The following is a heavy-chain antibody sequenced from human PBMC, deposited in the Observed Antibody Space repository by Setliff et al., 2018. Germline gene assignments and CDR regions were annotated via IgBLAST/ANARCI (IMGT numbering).Heavy chain of an antibody. J-gene: IGHJ6*02. V-gene: IGHV3-33*01. D-gene: IGHD2-21*02. Sequence: PGGSLRLSCVASGFTFSNYGMHWVRQAPGKGLEWVALIWNDGSSKFYGGSVKGRFTISRDNSKNTLYLQMDSLRAEDTAVYYCARNWVTAQHYYYGMDVWGQGTTVTVSS. CDR3: ARNWVTAQHYYYGMDV. CDR2: IWNDGSSK. CDR1: GFTFSNYG.